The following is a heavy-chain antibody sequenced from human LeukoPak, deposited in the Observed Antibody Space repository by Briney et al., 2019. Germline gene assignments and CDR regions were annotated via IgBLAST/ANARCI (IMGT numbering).Heavy chain of an antibody. CDR3: ARDLKPSTVTTSVY. CDR2: ISAYNGST. D-gene: IGHD4-17*01. J-gene: IGHJ4*02. Sequence: ASVKVSCKASGYTFTSYGISWVRQAPGQGLEWMGWISAYNGSTNYAQKLQGRVTMTTDTSTSTAYMELRSLRSDDTAVYYCARDLKPSTVTTSVYWGQGTLVTVSS. CDR1: GYTFTSYG. V-gene: IGHV1-18*01.